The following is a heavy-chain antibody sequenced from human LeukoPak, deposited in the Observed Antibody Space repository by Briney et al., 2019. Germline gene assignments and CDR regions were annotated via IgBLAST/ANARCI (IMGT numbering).Heavy chain of an antibody. CDR1: GFTFSSYA. CDR2: ISYDGSNK. V-gene: IGHV3-30-3*01. Sequence: PGGSLRLSCAASGFTFSSYAMHWVRQDPGKGLEWVAVISYDGSNKYYADSVKGRFTISRDNSKNTLYLQMNSLRAEDTAVYYCARHQSTLFDYWGQGTLVTVSS. CDR3: ARHQSTLFDY. J-gene: IGHJ4*02.